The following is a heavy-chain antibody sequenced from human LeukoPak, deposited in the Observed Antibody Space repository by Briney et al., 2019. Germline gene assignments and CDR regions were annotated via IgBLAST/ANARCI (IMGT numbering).Heavy chain of an antibody. CDR1: GFTFSSYS. CDR3: ARDRGVVVPAADDAFDI. V-gene: IGHV3-21*01. Sequence: PGGSLRLSCAASGFTFSSYSMNWVRQAPGKGLVWVSSISSSSSYIYYADSVKGRFTISRDNAKNSLYLQMNSLRAEDTAVYYCARDRGVVVPAADDAFDIWGQGTMVTVSS. CDR2: ISSSSSYI. J-gene: IGHJ3*02. D-gene: IGHD2-2*01.